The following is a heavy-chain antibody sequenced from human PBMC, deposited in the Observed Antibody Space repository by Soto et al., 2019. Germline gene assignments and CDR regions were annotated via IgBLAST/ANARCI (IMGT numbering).Heavy chain of an antibody. CDR3: ARDWVNYDSSGNNWFDP. D-gene: IGHD3-22*01. CDR2: ISYDGSNK. V-gene: IGHV3-30*03. J-gene: IGHJ5*02. Sequence: SLRLSCAASGFTFSSYGMHWVRQAPGRGLEWVAVISYDGSNKYYADSVKGRFTISRDNSKNTLYLQMNSLRAEDTAVYYCARDWVNYDSSGNNWFDPWGQGTLVTVSS. CDR1: GFTFSSYG.